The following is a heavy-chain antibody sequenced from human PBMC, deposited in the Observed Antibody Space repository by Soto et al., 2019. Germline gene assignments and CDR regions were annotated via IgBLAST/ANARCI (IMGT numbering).Heavy chain of an antibody. CDR1: GYTFTAYY. J-gene: IGHJ4*02. Sequence: QVHLVQSGAEVKKPGASVKVSCRPFGYTFTAYYIHWVRQAPGQGLEWMGWVDPNSGDERKVQSFQGRVTMTRATSTSTVYMEFGWLRSDDTAVYYCARDNYGPLDYWGQGAPVTVSS. D-gene: IGHD3-10*01. CDR3: ARDNYGPLDY. V-gene: IGHV1-2*02. CDR2: VDPNSGDE.